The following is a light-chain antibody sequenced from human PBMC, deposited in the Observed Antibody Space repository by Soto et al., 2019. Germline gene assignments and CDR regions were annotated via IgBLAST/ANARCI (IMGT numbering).Light chain of an antibody. CDR3: QQYNSGPPLSAR. V-gene: IGKV3D-15*01. CDR2: GAS. J-gene: IGKJ2*03. CDR1: QSVSSN. Sequence: EILMTQSPATLSVSLGERATLSCRASQSVSSNLAWYQHKPGQAPRLLIYGASTRATGIPARFSGSGSGTEFTLTISSLQSEDFAVYYCQQYNSGPPLSARFGPGTKVEIK.